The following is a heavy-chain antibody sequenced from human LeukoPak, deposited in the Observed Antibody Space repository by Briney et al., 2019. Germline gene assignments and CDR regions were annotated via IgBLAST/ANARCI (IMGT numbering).Heavy chain of an antibody. CDR1: GFTFSSYS. V-gene: IGHV3-21*01. D-gene: IGHD6-13*01. Sequence: GGSLRLSCPASGFTFSSYSMNWVRQAPGKGLEWVSSISSSSSYIYYADSVKGRFTISRDNAKNSLYLQMNSLRAEDTAVYYCASSGWAAAGRFDYWGQGTLVTVSS. CDR2: ISSSSSYI. CDR3: ASSGWAAAGRFDY. J-gene: IGHJ4*02.